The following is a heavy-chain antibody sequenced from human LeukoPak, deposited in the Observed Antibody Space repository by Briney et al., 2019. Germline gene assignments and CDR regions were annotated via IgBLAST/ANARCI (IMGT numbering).Heavy chain of an antibody. CDR2: SYYSGIT. V-gene: IGHV4-39*01. CDR1: GDSISSSSTY. D-gene: IGHD3-10*01. J-gene: IGHJ4*02. Sequence: SETLSLTCTVSGDSISSSSTYWGWIPQPPGKGLEWIGSSYYSGITYYNPSLKSRITISVNTSKNQFSLKLSSVTAADTAVYYCARADGSGISYYWGQGTLVTVYS. CDR3: ARADGSGISYY.